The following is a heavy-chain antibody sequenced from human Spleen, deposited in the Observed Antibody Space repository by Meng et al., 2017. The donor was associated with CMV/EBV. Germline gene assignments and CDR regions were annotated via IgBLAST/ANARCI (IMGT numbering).Heavy chain of an antibody. CDR3: ARATVEYSSSRFDC. D-gene: IGHD6-6*01. J-gene: IGHJ4*02. CDR1: GGSISSGGYY. Sequence: SGGSISSGGYYWSWVRQHPGKGLRWIGYIYYRGSTYFNPSLKSRLTISLDTSKNQFSLRLTSVTAADTAIYYCARATVEYSSSRFDCWGQGTLVTVSS. CDR2: IYYRGST. V-gene: IGHV4-31*02.